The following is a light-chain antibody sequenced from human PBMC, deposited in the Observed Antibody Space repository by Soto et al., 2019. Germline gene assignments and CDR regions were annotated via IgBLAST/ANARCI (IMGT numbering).Light chain of an antibody. J-gene: IGKJ4*01. V-gene: IGKV3-15*01. CDR2: ATS. CDR1: QSVGIN. Sequence: EIVLTQSPATLSVSPGEIATLSCSASQSVGINFAWYQQKPGQAPRLIIFATSTRSTGDPARFSGSGSGTEFTLTISSLQSEDFAVYYCQQYGDWPLTFGGGAKVEIE. CDR3: QQYGDWPLT.